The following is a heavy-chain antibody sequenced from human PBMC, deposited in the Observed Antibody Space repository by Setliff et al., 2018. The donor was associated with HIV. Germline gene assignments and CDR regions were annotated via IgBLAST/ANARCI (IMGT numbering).Heavy chain of an antibody. CDR3: ARRRETIVVVIGIPNWYFDL. D-gene: IGHD2-21*01. J-gene: IGHJ2*01. Sequence: PSETLSLTCAVYGGSLSGYYWSWIRQPPGKGLEWIGEINHSGSTYYNPSLKSRVTISVDTSKNQFSLRLSSVTAADSAVYYCARRRETIVVVIGIPNWYFDLWGRGTLVTVSS. V-gene: IGHV4-34*01. CDR1: GGSLSGYY. CDR2: INHSGST.